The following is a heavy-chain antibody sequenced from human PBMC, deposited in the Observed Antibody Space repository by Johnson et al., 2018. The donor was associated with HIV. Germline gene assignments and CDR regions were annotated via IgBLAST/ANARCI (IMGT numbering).Heavy chain of an antibody. CDR2: ISGSGGST. Sequence: VQLVESGGGLVQPGGSLRLSCAASGFTFSSYAMSWVRQAPGKGLEWVSAISGSGGSTYYADSVKGRFTLSRDNSKNTLYLQMNSLRAEDTAVYYCAKVDRPGIAAAPLDAFDIWGQGTMVTVSS. CDR3: AKVDRPGIAAAPLDAFDI. D-gene: IGHD6-13*01. CDR1: GFTFSSYA. J-gene: IGHJ3*02. V-gene: IGHV3-23*04.